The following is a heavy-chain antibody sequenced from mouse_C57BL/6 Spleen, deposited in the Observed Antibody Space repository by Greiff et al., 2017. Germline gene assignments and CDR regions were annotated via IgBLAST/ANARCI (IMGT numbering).Heavy chain of an antibody. Sequence: EVQVVESGGGLVKPGGSLKLSCAASGFTFSSYAMSWVRQTPEKRLEWVATISDGGSYTYYPDNVKGRFTISRDNAKNNLYLQMSHLTSEDTAMYYCAREHYYGSSLRDAMDYWGQGTSVTVSS. CDR3: AREHYYGSSLRDAMDY. CDR2: ISDGGSYT. CDR1: GFTFSSYA. J-gene: IGHJ4*01. D-gene: IGHD1-1*01. V-gene: IGHV5-4*01.